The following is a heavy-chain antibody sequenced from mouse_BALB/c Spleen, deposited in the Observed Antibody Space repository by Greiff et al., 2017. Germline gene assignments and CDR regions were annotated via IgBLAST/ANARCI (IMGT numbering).Heavy chain of an antibody. Sequence: EVKLMESGAELVKPGASVKLSCTASGFNIKDTYMHWVKQRPEQGLEWIGRIDPANGNTKYDPKFQGKATITADTSSNTAYLQLSSLTSEDTAVYYCARPTVRDAMDYWGQGTSVTVSS. D-gene: IGHD1-1*01. J-gene: IGHJ4*01. V-gene: IGHV14-3*02. CDR1: GFNIKDTY. CDR3: ARPTVRDAMDY. CDR2: IDPANGNT.